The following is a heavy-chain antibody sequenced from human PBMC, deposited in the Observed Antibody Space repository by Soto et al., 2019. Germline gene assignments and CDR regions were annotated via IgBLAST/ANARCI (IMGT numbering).Heavy chain of an antibody. D-gene: IGHD6-25*01. Sequence: GGSLRLSCAASGFTFRSFTMNWVRQAPGKGLEWVSTISSNSAYIYYTDPLRGRFTNPRDNTKNSLHLRKNSLRAEDTAVYHCRRDASRDSSGRGGFGPWGPGNLGPV. CDR3: RRDASRDSSGRGGFGP. V-gene: IGHV3-21*01. J-gene: IGHJ5*02. CDR1: GFTFRSFT. CDR2: ISSNSAYI.